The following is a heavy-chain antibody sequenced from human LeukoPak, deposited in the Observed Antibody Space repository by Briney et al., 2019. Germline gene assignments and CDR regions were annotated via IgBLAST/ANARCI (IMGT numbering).Heavy chain of an antibody. V-gene: IGHV1-2*06. D-gene: IGHD6-19*01. CDR1: GYAFTGYY. Sequence: ASVKVSCKASGYAFTGYYMHWVRQAPGQGLEWMGRINPNSGGTNYAQKFQGRVTMTRNTSISTAYMELSSLRSEDTAVYYCARGTTFSSGWYITQHDAFDIWGQGTMVTVSS. J-gene: IGHJ3*02. CDR3: ARGTTFSSGWYITQHDAFDI. CDR2: INPNSGGT.